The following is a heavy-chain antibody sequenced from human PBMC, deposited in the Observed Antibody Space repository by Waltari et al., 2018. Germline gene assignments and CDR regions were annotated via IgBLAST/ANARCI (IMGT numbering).Heavy chain of an antibody. CDR2: VKSYTDGGTT. V-gene: IGHV3-15*05. CDR1: GFTFSNAY. CDR3: TTKLYS. Sequence: EVQLVESGGGLVAPGESLRLSCAAAGFTFSNAYLTWVRQAPGKGLEWVGRVKSYTDGGTTEYAAPVKGRFIISRDDSKNTLYLQMNSLKTEDTAVYYCTTKLYSWGQGTLVTVSS. J-gene: IGHJ5*02. D-gene: IGHD2-15*01.